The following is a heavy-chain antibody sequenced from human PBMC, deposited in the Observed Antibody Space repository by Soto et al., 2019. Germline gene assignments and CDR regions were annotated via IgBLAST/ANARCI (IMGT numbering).Heavy chain of an antibody. CDR3: ATDLGRMTTVTTYFHY. Sequence: ASVKVSCKVSGYTLTELSMHCVRQAPGKGLEWMGGFDPEDGETIYAQKFQGRVTMTEDTSTDTAYMELSSLRSEDTAVYYCATDLGRMTTVTTYFHYWGQGTLVTVSS. D-gene: IGHD4-17*01. CDR1: GYTLTELS. J-gene: IGHJ4*02. CDR2: FDPEDGET. V-gene: IGHV1-24*01.